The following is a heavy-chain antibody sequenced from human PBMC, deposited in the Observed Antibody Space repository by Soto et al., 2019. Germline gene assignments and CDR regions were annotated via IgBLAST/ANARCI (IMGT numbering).Heavy chain of an antibody. Sequence: PGGSLRLSCAASGFTFSSNAMSWVRQAPGKGLEWVSSISGSAVVTYCADSVKGRFTISRDNSKNALYLQMNSLRAEDTALYFCVRDEYRGDSGALDVWGQGTLVTVS. CDR1: GFTFSSNA. V-gene: IGHV3-23*01. CDR3: VRDEYRGDSGALDV. CDR2: ISGSAVVT. D-gene: IGHD2-21*02. J-gene: IGHJ3*01.